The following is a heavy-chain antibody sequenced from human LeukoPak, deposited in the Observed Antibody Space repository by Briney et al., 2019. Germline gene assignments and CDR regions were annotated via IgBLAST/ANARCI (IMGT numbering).Heavy chain of an antibody. V-gene: IGHV3-30-3*01. Sequence: GGSLRLSCAASGFTFTNYALHWVRQAPGKGLEWVAVISYDGTNKYYADSVKGRFTISRDNSKNTLSLQMNSLRAEDTALYYCARGFVLGAAKNYFDYWGQGALVAVSS. CDR1: GFTFTNYA. D-gene: IGHD2-21*02. CDR2: ISYDGTNK. CDR3: ARGFVLGAAKNYFDY. J-gene: IGHJ4*02.